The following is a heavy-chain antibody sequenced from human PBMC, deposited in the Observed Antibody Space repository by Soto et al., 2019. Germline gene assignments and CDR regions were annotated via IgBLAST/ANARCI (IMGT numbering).Heavy chain of an antibody. V-gene: IGHV3-30-3*01. CDR3: AVPGGIPPLFFCYFDY. CDR1: GFTFSSYA. D-gene: IGHD2-2*01. J-gene: IGHJ4*02. Sequence: QVQLVESGGGVVQPGRSLRLSCAASGFTFSSYAMHWVRQAPGKGLEWVAVISYDGSNKYYADSVKGRFTISRDNSKNTLYLQMNSLRAEDTAVYYCAVPGGIPPLFFCYFDYWGQGTLVTFSS. CDR2: ISYDGSNK.